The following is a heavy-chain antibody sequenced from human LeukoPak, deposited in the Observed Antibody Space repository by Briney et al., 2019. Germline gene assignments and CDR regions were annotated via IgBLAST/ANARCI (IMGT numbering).Heavy chain of an antibody. D-gene: IGHD2-15*01. Sequence: ASVTVSCKASGYTFTSYAMHWVRQAPGQRLEWMGWINAGNGNTKYSQKFQGRVTITRDTSASTAYMELSSLRSEDTAVYYCARVPILHCSGGSCPFDYWGQGTLVTVSS. CDR1: GYTFTSYA. V-gene: IGHV1-3*01. CDR3: ARVPILHCSGGSCPFDY. J-gene: IGHJ4*02. CDR2: INAGNGNT.